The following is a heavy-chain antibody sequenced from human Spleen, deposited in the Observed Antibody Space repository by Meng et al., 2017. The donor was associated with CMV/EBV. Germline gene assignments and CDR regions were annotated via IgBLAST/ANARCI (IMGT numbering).Heavy chain of an antibody. J-gene: IGHJ4*02. CDR3: ARNYPPYGSSWGIDY. CDR1: GFTFSGYA. V-gene: IGHV3-30-3*01. Sequence: GESLKISCTVSGFTFSGYAIHWVRQAPGKGLEWVAVISYDGSSKYYADSVQGRFIISRDNSKNTLYLQMNSLRAEDTGVYYCARNYPPYGSSWGIDYWGREPWSPSPQ. D-gene: IGHD6-13*01. CDR2: ISYDGSSK.